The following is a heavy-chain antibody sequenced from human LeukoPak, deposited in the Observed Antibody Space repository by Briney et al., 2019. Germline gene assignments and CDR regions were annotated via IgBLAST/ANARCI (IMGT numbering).Heavy chain of an antibody. Sequence: GGSLRLSCAASGFTFSSYDMHWVRHATGKGLKWVSAIGTAGDTYYPGSVKGRFTISRENAKNSLYLQMNSLRAGDTAVYYCARLGLQLDAFDIWGQGTMVTVSS. D-gene: IGHD4-11*01. CDR3: ARLGLQLDAFDI. V-gene: IGHV3-13*01. J-gene: IGHJ3*02. CDR2: IGTAGDT. CDR1: GFTFSSYD.